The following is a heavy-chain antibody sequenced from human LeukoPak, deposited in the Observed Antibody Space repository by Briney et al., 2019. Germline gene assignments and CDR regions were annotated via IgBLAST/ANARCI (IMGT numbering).Heavy chain of an antibody. J-gene: IGHJ4*02. CDR1: GFTFSSYS. CDR3: ATDQGSSWRTGLDY. V-gene: IGHV3-21*01. CDR2: ISSSSSYI. D-gene: IGHD6-13*01. Sequence: GGSLRLSCAASGFTFSSYSMNWVRQAPGKGLEWVSSISSSSSYIYYADSAKGRFTISRDNAKNSLYLQMNSLRAEDTAVYYCATDQGSSWRTGLDYWGQGTLVTVSS.